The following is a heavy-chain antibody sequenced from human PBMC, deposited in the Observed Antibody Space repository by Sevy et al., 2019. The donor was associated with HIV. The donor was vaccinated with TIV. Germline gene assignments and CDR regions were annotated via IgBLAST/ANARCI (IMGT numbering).Heavy chain of an antibody. CDR3: AKFFPHDAFDI. CDR1: RFTFSSYA. CDR2: ISAGGST. D-gene: IGHD3-3*01. V-gene: IGHV3-23*01. J-gene: IGHJ3*02. Sequence: GGSLRLSCAASRFTFSSYAMSWVRLAPGKGLEWVSAISAGGSTFYADFVKARFTISRDNSKNTLYLQMNSLRVEDTAVYYCAKFFPHDAFDIWGQGTMVTIS.